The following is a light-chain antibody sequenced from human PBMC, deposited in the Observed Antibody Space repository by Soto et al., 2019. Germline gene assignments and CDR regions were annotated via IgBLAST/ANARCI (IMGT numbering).Light chain of an antibody. Sequence: QSVLTQPASVSGSPGQSITISCTGTSSDVGGYNYVSWYQQHPGKAPKLMIYDVSNRPSGVSNRFSGSKSGNTASLTISGPQAEDEADEYCSSYTSSSSVVFAGGTQLTVL. CDR2: DVS. CDR1: SSDVGGYNY. V-gene: IGLV2-14*01. CDR3: SSYTSSSSVV. J-gene: IGLJ2*01.